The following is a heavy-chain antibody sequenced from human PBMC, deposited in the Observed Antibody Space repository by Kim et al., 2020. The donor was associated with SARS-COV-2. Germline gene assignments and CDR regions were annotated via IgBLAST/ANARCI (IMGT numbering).Heavy chain of an antibody. CDR1: GYTLTELS. J-gene: IGHJ4*02. CDR2: FDPEDGET. D-gene: IGHD3-3*01. CDR3: ETKEAIFGVVTFDY. V-gene: IGHV1-24*01. Sequence: ASVKVSCKVSGYTLTELSMHWVRQAPGKGLEWLGGFDPEDGETIYAQKFQGRVTMTEDTSTDTAYMELSSLRSEDTAVYYCETKEAIFGVVTFDYWGQGTLVTVS.